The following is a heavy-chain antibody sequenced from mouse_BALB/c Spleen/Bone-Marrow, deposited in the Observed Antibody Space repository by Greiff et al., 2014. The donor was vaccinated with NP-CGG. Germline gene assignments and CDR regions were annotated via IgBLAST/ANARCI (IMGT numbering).Heavy chain of an antibody. V-gene: IGHV1-7*01. Sequence: QVQLQQSGAELAKPGASVKMSCKASGYTFTSYWVHWGKQRPGQGLEWIGYINPSTGYTEYNQKFKDKATLTADKSSSTAYMQLSSLTSEDSAVYYCARDRYFDVWGAGTTVTVSS. CDR2: INPSTGYT. J-gene: IGHJ1*01. CDR3: ARDRYFDV. CDR1: GYTFTSYW.